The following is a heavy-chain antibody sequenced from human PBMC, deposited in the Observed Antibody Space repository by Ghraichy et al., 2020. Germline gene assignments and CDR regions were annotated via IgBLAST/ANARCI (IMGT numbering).Heavy chain of an antibody. CDR2: VFNDGRT. V-gene: IGHV4-39*01. CDR1: GGAISSADYS. CDR3: ATYLS. Sequence: QTLSLTCAVSGGAISSADYSLGWFRQPPGKGLEWIGSVFNDGRTSYRPSLKSRVTVFIDRAKNQFSLRLSSVTAADTAVYYCATYLSWGRGTLVTVSS. J-gene: IGHJ4*02. D-gene: IGHD2-21*01.